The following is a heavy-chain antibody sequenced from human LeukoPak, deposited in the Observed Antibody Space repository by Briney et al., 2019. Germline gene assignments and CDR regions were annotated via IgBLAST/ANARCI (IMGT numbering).Heavy chain of an antibody. CDR2: IASYGGDT. Sequence: ASVKVSCKATSRISRVRQAPGQGLQWMGWIASYGGDTYYAQKFQGRVTVTTDTSTSTVYMELRSLRSDDTAVYFCARDLWNFYDDSGYCRDFDSWGRGTLATVSS. CDR3: ARDLWNFYDDSGYCRDFDS. D-gene: IGHD3-22*01. CDR1: TSR. V-gene: IGHV1-18*01. J-gene: IGHJ5*01.